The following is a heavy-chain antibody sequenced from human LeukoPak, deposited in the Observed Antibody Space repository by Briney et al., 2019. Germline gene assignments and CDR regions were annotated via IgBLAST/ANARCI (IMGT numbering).Heavy chain of an antibody. Sequence: PSETLSLTCSVSVGSINHYYGTWIRQPPGRGVEWIGNVYYIGLTNYNPPLKRRVPISVDTSKNQCCLKLSSVTAADTAVYYCARYNTLPRGFTAVDFWGQGTLVTVSS. CDR1: VGSINHYY. D-gene: IGHD3-10*01. CDR2: VYYIGLT. CDR3: ARYNTLPRGFTAVDF. V-gene: IGHV4-59*01. J-gene: IGHJ4*02.